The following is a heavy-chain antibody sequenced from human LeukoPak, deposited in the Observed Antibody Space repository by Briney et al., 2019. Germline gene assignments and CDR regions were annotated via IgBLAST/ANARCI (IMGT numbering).Heavy chain of an antibody. CDR1: GITFSDYS. CDR3: ASFTVVGSYYYYMGV. D-gene: IGHD3-10*01. Sequence: GGSLRLSCTASGITFSDYSMNWVRQAPGKGLEWVSYISSSSTTYYADSVRGRFTISRDNAKNSLYLQMSSLRAEDSAVYYCASFTVVGSYYYYMGVWGNGTTVTVS. CDR2: ISSSSTT. J-gene: IGHJ6*03. V-gene: IGHV3-69-1*01.